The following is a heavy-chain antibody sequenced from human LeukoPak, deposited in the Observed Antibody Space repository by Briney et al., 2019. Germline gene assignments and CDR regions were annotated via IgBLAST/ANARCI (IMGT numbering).Heavy chain of an antibody. CDR3: AKDSLPGGSATPNWFDP. V-gene: IGHV3-9*03. CDR1: GFTVSSNS. J-gene: IGHJ5*02. CDR2: ISWNSGSI. Sequence: GGSLRLSCTVSGFTVSSNSMSWVRQAPGKGLEWVSGISWNSGSIGYADSVKGRFTIPRDNAKDSLYLQMNSLRAEGMALYYCAKDSLPGGSATPNWFDPWGQGTLVTVSS. D-gene: IGHD2-15*01.